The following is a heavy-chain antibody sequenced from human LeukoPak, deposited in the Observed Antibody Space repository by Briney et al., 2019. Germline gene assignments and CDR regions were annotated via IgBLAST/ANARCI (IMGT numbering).Heavy chain of an antibody. Sequence: PGGPLRLSCAASGFTFSDHAMGRVRQAPGKGLEWVGRIRNKANSYTTEYAASVQGRFTVSRDDSMNSLYLQMNSMKTEDTAVYYCTRLVGANDWGQGTLVTVSS. J-gene: IGHJ4*02. CDR1: GFTFSDHA. CDR2: IRNKANSYTT. V-gene: IGHV3-72*01. D-gene: IGHD1-26*01. CDR3: TRLVGAND.